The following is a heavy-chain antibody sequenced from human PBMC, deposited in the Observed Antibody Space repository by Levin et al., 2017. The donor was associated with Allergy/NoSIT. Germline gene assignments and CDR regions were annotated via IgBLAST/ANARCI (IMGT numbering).Heavy chain of an antibody. CDR2: IRSKAYGGTP. Sequence: QPGGSLRLSCTASGFTFGEYAINWFRQAPGKGLEWVGFIRSKAYGGTPEYAASVKGRFTISRDDSTSLAYLQMNSLKTEDTAVYYCTSRLMVGADYWGQGALVTVSS. D-gene: IGHD2-8*01. J-gene: IGHJ4*02. CDR1: GFTFGEYA. V-gene: IGHV3-49*03. CDR3: TSRLMVGADY.